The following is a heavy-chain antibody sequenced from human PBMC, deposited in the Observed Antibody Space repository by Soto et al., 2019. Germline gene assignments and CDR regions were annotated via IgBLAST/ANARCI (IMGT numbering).Heavy chain of an antibody. D-gene: IGHD5-18*01. V-gene: IGHV3-74*01. CDR3: TRDQRYSSAV. Sequence: EVQLVESGGGLVQPGGSLRLSCAASGFDFTNSWMHWVRQAPGKGLVWVSHVNSDGSITTYADSVKGQFTISRDNAKNTVYLQMNSLGVEDTAVYYCTRDQRYSSAVWGQGTLVTVSS. J-gene: IGHJ4*02. CDR2: VNSDGSIT. CDR1: GFDFTNSW.